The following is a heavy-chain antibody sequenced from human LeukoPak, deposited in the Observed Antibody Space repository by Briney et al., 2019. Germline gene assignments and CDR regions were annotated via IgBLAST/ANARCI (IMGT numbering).Heavy chain of an antibody. Sequence: GGSLRLSCAASGFTFSSYWMHWVRQAPGEGLVWVSRINSDGSSTSYADSVKGRFTISRDNAKNTLYLQMNSLRAEDTAVYYCARGGWFIVDYWGQGTLVTVSS. J-gene: IGHJ4*02. D-gene: IGHD3-10*01. V-gene: IGHV3-74*01. CDR1: GFTFSSYW. CDR3: ARGGWFIVDY. CDR2: INSDGSST.